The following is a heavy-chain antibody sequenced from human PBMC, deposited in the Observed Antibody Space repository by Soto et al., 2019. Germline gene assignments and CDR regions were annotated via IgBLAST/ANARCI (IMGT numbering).Heavy chain of an antibody. V-gene: IGHV4-59*01. J-gene: IGHJ6*02. CDR3: ARDRQRGKAAMDV. D-gene: IGHD3-10*01. CDR2: IYYSGGS. CDR1: GGSISSYY. Sequence: SETLSLTCTVSGGSISSYYWSWIRQPPGKGLEWIGYIYYSGGSNYNPSLKSRGTISVDTSKNQFSLKLSSVTAADTAVYYCARDRQRGKAAMDVWGQGTTVTVSS.